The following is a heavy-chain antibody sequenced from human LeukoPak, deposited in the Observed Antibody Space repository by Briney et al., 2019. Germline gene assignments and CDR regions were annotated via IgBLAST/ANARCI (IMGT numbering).Heavy chain of an antibody. V-gene: IGHV1-8*03. CDR2: MNPNSGNT. CDR1: GYTFTSYD. D-gene: IGHD5-24*01. Sequence: ASVKVSCKASGYTFTSYDINWVRQATGQGLEWMGWMNPNSGNTGYAQKFQGRVTITADKSTSTAYMELSSLRSEDTAVYYCARGEGRRWLQPGAYFDYWGQGTLVTVSS. J-gene: IGHJ4*02. CDR3: ARGEGRRWLQPGAYFDY.